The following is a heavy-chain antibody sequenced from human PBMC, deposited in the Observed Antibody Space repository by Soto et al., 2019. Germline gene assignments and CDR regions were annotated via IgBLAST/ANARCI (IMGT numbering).Heavy chain of an antibody. V-gene: IGHV3-74*01. CDR3: ARDNWNTV. D-gene: IGHD1-20*01. J-gene: IGHJ3*01. CDR2: VNGDGSST. CDR1: GFTFSNYW. Sequence: EVQLVESGGGLVQPGGSLRLSCAASGFTFSNYWMHWVRQAPGKGLVWVSRVNGDGSSTFYADSVKGRFTISRDNAKNTVYLQMNSLRAEDTGVYYCARDNWNTVWGQGTMVTVSS.